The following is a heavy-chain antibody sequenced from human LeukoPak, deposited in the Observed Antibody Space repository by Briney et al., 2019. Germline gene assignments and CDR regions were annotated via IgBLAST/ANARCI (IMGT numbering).Heavy chain of an antibody. Sequence: SETLSLTCTVSGGSISSYYWSWIRQPPGKGLEWIGYIYYSGSTNYNPSLKSRVTMSVDTSKNQFSLKLSSVTAADTAVYYCARVGKNSGSYLAPFDYWGQGTLVTVSS. CDR3: ARVGKNSGSYLAPFDY. CDR1: GGSISSYY. D-gene: IGHD1-26*01. J-gene: IGHJ4*02. CDR2: IYYSGST. V-gene: IGHV4-59*12.